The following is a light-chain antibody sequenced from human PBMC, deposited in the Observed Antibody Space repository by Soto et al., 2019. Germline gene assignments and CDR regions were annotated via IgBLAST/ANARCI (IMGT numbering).Light chain of an antibody. CDR3: QRYDNWPLT. CDR2: GAS. V-gene: IGKV3-15*01. CDR1: QSISSN. Sequence: VMTQSPATLSVSPGERATLSCRASQSISSNLAWYQQKPGQAPRLLIYGASTRATGIPARFSGSGSGTEFSLTISSLQSEDSAVYYCQRYDNWPLTFGGGTKVDIK. J-gene: IGKJ4*01.